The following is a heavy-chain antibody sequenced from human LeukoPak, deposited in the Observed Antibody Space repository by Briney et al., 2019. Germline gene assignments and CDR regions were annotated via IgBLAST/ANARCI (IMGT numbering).Heavy chain of an antibody. V-gene: IGHV1-8*01. J-gene: IGHJ4*02. Sequence: ASVKVSCKASGYTFSSFDMNWVRQAPGQGLEWMGWITPNSDNTVYVQKFQGRLALTRDTSTSTAYMELSSLTSDDTAVYFCARSVAGQGYWGQGTLVTVSS. CDR2: ITPNSDNT. CDR1: GYTFSSFD. D-gene: IGHD6-19*01. CDR3: ARSVAGQGY.